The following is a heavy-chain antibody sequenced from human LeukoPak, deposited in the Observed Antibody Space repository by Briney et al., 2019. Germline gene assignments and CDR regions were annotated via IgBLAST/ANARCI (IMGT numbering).Heavy chain of an antibody. D-gene: IGHD6-6*01. CDR1: GYTFSNFG. Sequence: ASVKVSCKAAGYTFSNFGISWVRQPPGQGLEWMGWISGYDGETNYAQKFQGRVTMTTDTSANTAYMEVRSLRSDDTAVYYCARDYEIAVRYDCFDPWGQGTLVIVSS. J-gene: IGHJ5*02. V-gene: IGHV1-18*01. CDR3: ARDYEIAVRYDCFDP. CDR2: ISGYDGET.